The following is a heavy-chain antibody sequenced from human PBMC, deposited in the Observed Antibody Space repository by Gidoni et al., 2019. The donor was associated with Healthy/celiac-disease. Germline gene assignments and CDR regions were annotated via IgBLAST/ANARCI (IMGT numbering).Heavy chain of an antibody. CDR2: ISYDGSNK. Sequence: QVQLVESGGGVVQPGRSLRLSCAASGFTFSSYGMHWVRQAPGKGLEWVAVISYDGSNKYYADSVKGRFTISRDNSKNTLYLQMNSLRAEDTAVYYCAKDWNRYSYGTSLNYWGQGTLVTVSS. J-gene: IGHJ4*02. D-gene: IGHD5-18*01. CDR1: GFTFSSYG. CDR3: AKDWNRYSYGTSLNY. V-gene: IGHV3-30*18.